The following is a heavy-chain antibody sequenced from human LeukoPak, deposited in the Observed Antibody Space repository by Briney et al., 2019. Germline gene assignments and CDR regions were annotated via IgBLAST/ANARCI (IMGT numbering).Heavy chain of an antibody. Sequence: ASVKVSCKAPGYTFTGYYMHWVRQAPGQGLEWMGWINPNSGGTNYAQKFQGRVTMTRDTSISTAYMELSRLRSDDTAVYYCARDDYYDSSGPNWGQGTLVTVSS. CDR3: ARDDYYDSSGPN. D-gene: IGHD3-22*01. V-gene: IGHV1-2*02. CDR1: GYTFTGYY. J-gene: IGHJ4*02. CDR2: INPNSGGT.